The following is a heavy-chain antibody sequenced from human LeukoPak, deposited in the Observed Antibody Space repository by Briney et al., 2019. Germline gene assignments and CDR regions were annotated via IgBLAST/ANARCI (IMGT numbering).Heavy chain of an antibody. CDR1: GFAFASYP. D-gene: IGHD6-19*01. CDR2: ISGSGGST. J-gene: IGHJ4*02. V-gene: IGHV3-23*01. CDR3: AKSRSSGWVLGFDY. Sequence: GGSLRLSCAASGFAFASYPMSWVRQAPGKGLEWVSTISGSGGSTYNADSVKGRFTISRDNSKNTLYLQMSSLRDGGTAVYFCAKSRSSGWVLGFDYWGQGTLVTVSS.